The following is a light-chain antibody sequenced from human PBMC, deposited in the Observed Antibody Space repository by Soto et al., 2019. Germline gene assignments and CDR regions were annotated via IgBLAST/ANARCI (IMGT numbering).Light chain of an antibody. CDR1: QSISTW. V-gene: IGKV1-39*01. CDR2: AAS. CDR3: QQSYSTPPWT. Sequence: DIQMTHSPSSLSASVGYRVTITFRSSQSISTWLAWYQQKPGKAPKLLIYAASNLQSGVPSRFSGSGSGTDSTLTISSLRPEDFATYFCQQSYSTPPWTFGQGTKVDIK. J-gene: IGKJ1*01.